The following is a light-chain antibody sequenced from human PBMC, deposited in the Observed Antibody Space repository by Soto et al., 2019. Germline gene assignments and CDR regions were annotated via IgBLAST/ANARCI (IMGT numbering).Light chain of an antibody. CDR1: QSVSSN. CDR3: HQYNNWGT. CDR2: GAS. Sequence: EIVMTQSPATLSVSPGERATLSCRACQSVSSNLAWYQQKPGQAPRLLIYGASTRATGIPARFSGSGSGTEFTLTISSLQSAEFAVYYCHQYNNWGTFGHGTKVEIK. V-gene: IGKV3-15*01. J-gene: IGKJ1*01.